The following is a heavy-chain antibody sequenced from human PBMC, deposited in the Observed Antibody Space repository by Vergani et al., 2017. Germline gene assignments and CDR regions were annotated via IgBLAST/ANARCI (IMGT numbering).Heavy chain of an antibody. CDR2: IWYDGSNK. D-gene: IGHD6-6*01. J-gene: IGHJ4*02. V-gene: IGHV3-33*01. CDR3: ARESFAARLGY. CDR1: GFTFSSYG. Sequence: QVQLVESGGGVVQPGRSLRLSCAASGFTFSSYGMHWVRQALGKGLEWVAVIWYDGSNKYYADSVKGRFTISRDNAKNSLYLQMNSLRVEDTAVYYCARESFAARLGYWGQGTLVTVSS.